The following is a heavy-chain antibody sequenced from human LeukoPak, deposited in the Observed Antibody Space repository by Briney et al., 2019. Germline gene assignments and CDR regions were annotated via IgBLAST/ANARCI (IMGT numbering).Heavy chain of an antibody. CDR2: IASSGSPT. CDR1: GFTLGTYE. Sequence: GGSLRLSCAASGFTLGTYEMTWVRQAPGKGLEWIGFIASSGSPTFYADSVKGRVTIFRDTDKNSLFPQMHNLRREDTPVYYCERDISSSARAFDIWGQGTMVTVS. V-gene: IGHV3-48*03. D-gene: IGHD2-15*01. CDR3: ERDISSSARAFDI. J-gene: IGHJ3*02.